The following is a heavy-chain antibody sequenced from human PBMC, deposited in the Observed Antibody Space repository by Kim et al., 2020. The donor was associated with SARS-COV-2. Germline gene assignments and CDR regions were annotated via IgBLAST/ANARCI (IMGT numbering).Heavy chain of an antibody. Sequence: SRKSRVTISVDTSKNQFSLKLSSVTAADTAVYYCARGRASTVDYYYYMDVWGKGTTVTVSS. V-gene: IGHV4-34*13. D-gene: IGHD4-17*01. J-gene: IGHJ6*03. CDR3: ARGRASTVDYYYYMDV.